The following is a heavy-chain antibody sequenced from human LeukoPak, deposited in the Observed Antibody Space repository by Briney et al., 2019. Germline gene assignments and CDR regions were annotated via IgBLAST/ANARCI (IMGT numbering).Heavy chain of an antibody. CDR1: GFTFSDYS. Sequence: GGSLRLSCAASGFTFSDYSMNWVRQAPGKGLEWVSSISSSSPYIYYADSVKGRFTISRDNAKNSLYLQMSSLRAEDTAVHYCARVYSRVGPFDYWGQGTLVTVSS. V-gene: IGHV3-21*01. CDR3: ARVYSRVGPFDY. CDR2: ISSSSPYI. J-gene: IGHJ4*02. D-gene: IGHD6-13*01.